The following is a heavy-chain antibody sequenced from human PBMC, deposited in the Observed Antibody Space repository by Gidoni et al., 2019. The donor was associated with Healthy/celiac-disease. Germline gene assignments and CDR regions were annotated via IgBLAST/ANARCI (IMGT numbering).Heavy chain of an antibody. D-gene: IGHD6-6*01. J-gene: IGHJ4*02. CDR1: GCTFSSYS. CDR2: ISSSSSYI. CDR3: ARDQTAARPLDY. Sequence: EVQLVESGGGLVKPGGSLSLSCAASGCTFSSYSMNWVRQAPGKGLELVSSISSSSSYIYYADSVKGRFTISRDNAKNSLYLQMNSLRAEDTAVYYCARDQTAARPLDYWGQGTLVTVSS. V-gene: IGHV3-21*01.